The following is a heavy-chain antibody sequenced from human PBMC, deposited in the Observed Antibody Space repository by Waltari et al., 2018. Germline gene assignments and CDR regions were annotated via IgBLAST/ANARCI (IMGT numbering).Heavy chain of an antibody. CDR1: VASIHVGHSF. V-gene: IGHV4-30-4*08. J-gene: IGHJ4*02. CDR2: IYTTGDT. CDR3: ATEDEGYFDFVTETLQTRYYFDS. D-gene: IGHD3-9*01. Sequence: VVLQESGPGLLKPAQTLALSCTVSVASIHVGHSFWTWIRQSPGKGLEWIVNIYTTGDTNYTPALKSRVTLSLDTSKNRFSLRLNSVTAADTAVYYCATEDEGYFDFVTETLQTRYYFDSWGQGTLVAVSS.